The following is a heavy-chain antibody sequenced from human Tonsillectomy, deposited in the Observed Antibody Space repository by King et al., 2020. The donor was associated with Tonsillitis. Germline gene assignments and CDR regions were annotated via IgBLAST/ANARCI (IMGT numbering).Heavy chain of an antibody. CDR2: INPNSGGP. Sequence: VQLVESGAEVKKPGASVKVSCKASGYTFTGYYMHWVRQAPGQGLEWMGWINPNSGGPNYAQNFQGRVTMTRDTSISTAYMELSRLRSDDTAVYYCVRDPYYYYDSSGYYEGSYFDYWGQGTLVIVSS. CDR3: VRDPYYYYDSSGYYEGSYFDY. V-gene: IGHV1-2*02. J-gene: IGHJ4*02. D-gene: IGHD3-22*01. CDR1: GYTFTGYY.